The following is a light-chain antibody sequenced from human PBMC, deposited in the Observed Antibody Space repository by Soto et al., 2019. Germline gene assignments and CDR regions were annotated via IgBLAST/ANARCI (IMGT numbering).Light chain of an antibody. CDR3: SSYKFSTTIRV. J-gene: IGLJ3*02. Sequence: QSVLTQPASVSGSPGQSITLSCAGTTNDIGSYNYVSWFQQHPGEAPKRIIFEVPHRPSGISTRFSGSKSGNTASLTISDLKDEDEDLYYCSSYKFSTTIRVFGWGTKLTVL. CDR2: EVP. V-gene: IGLV2-14*01. CDR1: TNDIGSYNY.